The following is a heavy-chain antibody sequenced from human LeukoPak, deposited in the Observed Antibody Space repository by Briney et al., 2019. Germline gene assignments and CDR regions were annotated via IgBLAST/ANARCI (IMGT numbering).Heavy chain of an antibody. V-gene: IGHV3-30*03. D-gene: IGHD2-15*01. CDR3: ARSSSRYCSGGSCYSGVLGYFDY. Sequence: PGGSLRLSCSASGFTFSSYGMHWVRQAPGKGLEWVAVISYVGSNKYYADSVKGRFTISRDNSKNSLYLQMNSLRAEDTAVYYCARSSSRYCSGGSCYSGVLGYFDYWGQGTLVTVSS. CDR1: GFTFSSYG. CDR2: ISYVGSNK. J-gene: IGHJ4*02.